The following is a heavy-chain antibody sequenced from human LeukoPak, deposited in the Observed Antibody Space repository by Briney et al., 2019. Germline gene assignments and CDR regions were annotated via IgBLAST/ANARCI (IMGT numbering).Heavy chain of an antibody. V-gene: IGHV2-70*11. Sequence: QTLSLTCTFSGFSLSTSGMCVRWIRQPPGKALEWLARIDWGDDRYYSTSLKTRLTNSKDTSKNQVVLTLTNVNPVDTATYYCARIVRGGATFLFDYWGQGTLVTVSS. CDR1: GFSLSTSGMC. J-gene: IGHJ4*02. CDR2: IDWGDDR. D-gene: IGHD2/OR15-2a*01. CDR3: ARIVRGGATFLFDY.